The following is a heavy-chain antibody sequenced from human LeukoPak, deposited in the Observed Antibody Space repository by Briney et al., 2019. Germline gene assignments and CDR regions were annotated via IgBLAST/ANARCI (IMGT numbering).Heavy chain of an antibody. CDR3: ARYASTAAPFDL. CDR2: IDPSDSYT. Sequence: GESLKISCKGSGYSFTSYWISWVRQMPGKGLEWMGRIDPSDSYTNYSPSFQSHVTISADKSISTAYLQWSSLKASDTAMYYCARYASTAAPFDLWGRGTLVTVSS. CDR1: GYSFTSYW. J-gene: IGHJ2*01. V-gene: IGHV5-10-1*01. D-gene: IGHD2-15*01.